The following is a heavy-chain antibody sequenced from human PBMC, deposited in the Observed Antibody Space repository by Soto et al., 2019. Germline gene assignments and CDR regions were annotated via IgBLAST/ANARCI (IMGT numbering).Heavy chain of an antibody. Sequence: EVQLVESGGGLVQPGGSLRLSCAASGFSISGYWMHWVRQAPGKGLVWVSRVNSNGNDVYYVDSVKGRFIISRDNAQNTLYLQINSPRAEDTAVYYCTRGASGYGNFDYWGQGVLLTVSS. J-gene: IGHJ4*02. CDR1: GFSISGYW. CDR3: TRGASGYGNFDY. CDR2: VNSNGNDV. V-gene: IGHV3-74*01. D-gene: IGHD5-12*01.